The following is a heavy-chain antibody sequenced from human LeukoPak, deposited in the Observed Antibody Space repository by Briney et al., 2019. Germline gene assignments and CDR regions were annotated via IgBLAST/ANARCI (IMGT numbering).Heavy chain of an antibody. Sequence: SETLSLTCTVSGGSISSSSCYWGWIRQPPGKGLEWIGSIYYSGSTYYNPSLKSRVTISVDTSKNQFSLKLSSVTAADTAVYYCARGSLIGYSYGPYYFDYWGQGTLVTVSS. CDR3: ARGSLIGYSYGPYYFDY. CDR1: GGSISSSSCY. D-gene: IGHD5-18*01. CDR2: IYYSGST. J-gene: IGHJ4*02. V-gene: IGHV4-39*07.